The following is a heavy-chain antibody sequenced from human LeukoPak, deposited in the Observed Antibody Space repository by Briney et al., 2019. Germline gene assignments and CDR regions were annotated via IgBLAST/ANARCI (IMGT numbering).Heavy chain of an antibody. Sequence: PGRSLRLSCAASGFTFSSYGMHWVRQAPGKGLEWVAVISYDGSNKYYADSVKGRFTISRDNSKNTLYLQMNSLRAEDTAVYYCAKDSAELLWFGELVGWGQGTLVTVSS. CDR3: AKDSAELLWFGELVG. CDR1: GFTFSSYG. V-gene: IGHV3-30*18. D-gene: IGHD3-10*01. J-gene: IGHJ4*02. CDR2: ISYDGSNK.